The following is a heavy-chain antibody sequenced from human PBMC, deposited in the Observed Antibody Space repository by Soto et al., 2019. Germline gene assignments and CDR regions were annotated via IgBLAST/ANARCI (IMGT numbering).Heavy chain of an antibody. V-gene: IGHV3-9*01. J-gene: IGHJ3*02. Sequence: EVQLVESGGGLVQPGRSLRLSCAASGFTFDDYAMHWVRQAPGKGLEWVSGISWNSGSIGYADSVKGRFTISRDNAKNSMYLQMNNLRAEGTDEYYCANGPAVTRPRAYAFDIWGQGTMVTVSS. CDR2: ISWNSGSI. CDR3: ANGPAVTRPRAYAFDI. D-gene: IGHD6-13*01. CDR1: GFTFDDYA.